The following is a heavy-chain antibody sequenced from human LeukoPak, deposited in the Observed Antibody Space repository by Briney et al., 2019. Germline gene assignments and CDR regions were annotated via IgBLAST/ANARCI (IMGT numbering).Heavy chain of an antibody. CDR3: TRGRWFDP. J-gene: IGHJ5*02. V-gene: IGHV3-48*03. CDR2: ISGSGSTI. Sequence: GGSLRLSCAASGFTFSIYEMNRVRQAPGKGLEWVSFISGSGSTIHFADSVKGRFTISRDNAKNSLYLQMNSLRGEDTAVYYCTRGRWFDPWGLGTLVTVSS. CDR1: GFTFSIYE.